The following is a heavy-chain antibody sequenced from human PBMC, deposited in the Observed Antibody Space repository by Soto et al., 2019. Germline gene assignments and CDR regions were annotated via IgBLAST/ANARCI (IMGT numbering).Heavy chain of an antibody. CDR3: ARDTPPHRLFDY. J-gene: IGHJ4*02. D-gene: IGHD6-25*01. CDR1: GGTFSSYT. Sequence: QVQLVQSGAEVKKPGSSVKVSCKASGGTFSSYTISWVRQAPGQGLEWMGRIIPILGIANYAQKFQGRVTITADKSTSTAYMELSSLRSEDTAVYYCARDTPPHRLFDYWGQGTLVTVSS. V-gene: IGHV1-69*08. CDR2: IIPILGIA.